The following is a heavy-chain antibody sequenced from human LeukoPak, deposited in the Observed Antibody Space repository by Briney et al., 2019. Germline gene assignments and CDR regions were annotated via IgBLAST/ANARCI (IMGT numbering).Heavy chain of an antibody. CDR2: ISGSGGST. J-gene: IGHJ4*02. V-gene: IGHV3-23*01. CDR3: AKDLIAARPYYFDY. D-gene: IGHD6-6*01. CDR1: GFTFNNAW. Sequence: GGSLRLSCRVSGFTFNNAWVSWVRQSPGKGLEWVSAISGSGGSTYYADSVKGRFTISRDNSKNTLYLQMNSLRAEDTAVYYCAKDLIAARPYYFDYWGQGTLVTVSS.